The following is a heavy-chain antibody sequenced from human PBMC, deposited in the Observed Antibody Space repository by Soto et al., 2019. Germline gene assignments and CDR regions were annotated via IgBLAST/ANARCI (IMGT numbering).Heavy chain of an antibody. CDR3: ARVSRGQAHYDFWSGYPSN. CDR2: IYYSGST. V-gene: IGHV4-39*07. CDR1: GGSISSSSYY. D-gene: IGHD3-3*01. Sequence: QLQLQESGPGLVKPSETLSLTCTVSGGSISSSSYYWGWIRQPPGKGLEWIGSIYYSGSTYYNPSLKSRVTLSVDTSKNQFSLKLSSVTAADTAVYYCARVSRGQAHYDFWSGYPSNWRQGTLVTVSS. J-gene: IGHJ4*02.